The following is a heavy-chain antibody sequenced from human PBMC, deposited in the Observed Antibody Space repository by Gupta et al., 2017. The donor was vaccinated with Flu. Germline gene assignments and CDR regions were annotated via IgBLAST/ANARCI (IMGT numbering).Heavy chain of an antibody. D-gene: IGHD2-15*01. V-gene: IGHV3-64*01. CDR3: ARGGSGETPSEYGTSDY. J-gene: IGHJ4*02. Sequence: EVQLVESGGGLVQPGGSLRLSCAASGFTFSNYAMHWVRQAPGKGLEYVSAINNDGGDTYYANSVKGRFTISRDNSKNTLYLQMGSLRGEDMAVYYCARGGSGETPSEYGTSDYWGQGTLVTVSS. CDR1: GFTFSNYA. CDR2: INNDGGDT.